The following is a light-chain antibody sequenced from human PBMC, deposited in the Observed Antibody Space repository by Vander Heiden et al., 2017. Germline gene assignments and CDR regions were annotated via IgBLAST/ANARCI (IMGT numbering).Light chain of an antibody. V-gene: IGKV2-28*01. CDR2: LGS. CDR3: MQTLQTPRT. CDR1: QSLLHDNGYNY. Sequence: DIVMTQSPLSLPVTPGEPASISCRSSQSLLHDNGYNYLNWYLQKPGQSPQLLIYLGSNRASGVPDRFGGSGSGTDSTLKISRVEAEDVGVYYCMQTLQTPRTFGPGTKVDVK. J-gene: IGKJ3*01.